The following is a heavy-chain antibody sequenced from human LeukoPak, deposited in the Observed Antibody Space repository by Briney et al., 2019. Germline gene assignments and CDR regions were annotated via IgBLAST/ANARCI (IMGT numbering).Heavy chain of an antibody. V-gene: IGHV3-48*03. CDR1: GFTFSSYE. CDR2: ICSRGSYI. CDR3: ARDLYYFGSGSYVPGLPDY. D-gene: IGHD3-10*01. J-gene: IGHJ4*02. Sequence: PGGSLRLSCVVSGFTFSSYEMNWVRQAPGMGLEWVSYICSRGSYIHYAESVKGRFTISRDNAKNSLYLQMNSLRAEDTAVYYCARDLYYFGSGSYVPGLPDYWGQGTLVTVSS.